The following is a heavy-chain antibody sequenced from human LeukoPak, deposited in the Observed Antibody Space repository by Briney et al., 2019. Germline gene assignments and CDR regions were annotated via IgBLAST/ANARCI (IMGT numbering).Heavy chain of an antibody. D-gene: IGHD1-14*01. V-gene: IGHV1-69*05. Sequence: SVKVSCKASGGTFSSYAISWVRQAPGQGLEWMGGIILIFGTANYAQKFQGRATITTDESTSTAYMELSSLRSEDTAVYYCARTPPGGPLHNWGQGTLVTVSS. J-gene: IGHJ4*02. CDR2: IILIFGTA. CDR3: ARTPPGGPLHN. CDR1: GGTFSSYA.